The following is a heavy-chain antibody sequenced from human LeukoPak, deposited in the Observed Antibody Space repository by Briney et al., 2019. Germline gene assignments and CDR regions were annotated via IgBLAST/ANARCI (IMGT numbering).Heavy chain of an antibody. CDR2: IYSGGST. J-gene: IGHJ4*02. CDR3: ASTHLGYCSSASCQNDY. CDR1: GFTLSSKY. D-gene: IGHD2-2*01. Sequence: GGALRLSCAASGFTLSSKYMSWVRQAPGKGLEWVSVIYSGGSTYYADSVMGRFTISRDNSKNTLYLQMNSLRAEDTAVYYCASTHLGYCSSASCQNDYWGQGTLVIVSS. V-gene: IGHV3-53*01.